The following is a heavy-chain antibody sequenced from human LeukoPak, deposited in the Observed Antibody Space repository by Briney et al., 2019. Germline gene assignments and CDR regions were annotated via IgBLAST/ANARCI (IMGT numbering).Heavy chain of an antibody. CDR1: GGSISSSSYY. V-gene: IGHV4-39*07. CDR2: IYYSGST. CDR3: ARGGKRSPFPFDY. D-gene: IGHD2/OR15-2a*01. J-gene: IGHJ4*02. Sequence: TSETLSLTCTVSGGSISSSSYYWGWIRQPPGKGLEWIGSIYYSGSTYYNPSLKSRVTISVDTSKNQFSLKLSSVTAADTAVYYCARGGKRSPFPFDYWGQGTLVTVSS.